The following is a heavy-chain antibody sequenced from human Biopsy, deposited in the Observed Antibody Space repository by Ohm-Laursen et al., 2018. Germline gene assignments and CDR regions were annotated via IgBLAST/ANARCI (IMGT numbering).Heavy chain of an antibody. CDR1: GFTYSNYG. Sequence: GSLRLSCSASGFTYSNYGIHWVRQAPGKGLEWVSSISRSTSHILYAETLKGRFTSSRDNAKNSVYLQMNSLRAEDTGVYYCARGRSHLLPDHDWFDPWGQGTLVTVSS. CDR2: ISRSTSHI. D-gene: IGHD1-14*01. V-gene: IGHV3-21*06. J-gene: IGHJ5*02. CDR3: ARGRSHLLPDHDWFDP.